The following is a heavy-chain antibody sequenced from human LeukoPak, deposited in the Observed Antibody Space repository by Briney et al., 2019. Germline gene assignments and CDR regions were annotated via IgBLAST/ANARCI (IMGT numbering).Heavy chain of an antibody. V-gene: IGHV4-59*01. CDR3: ARDVSTDFNYYYGMDV. CDR2: IYYSGST. D-gene: IGHD2-2*01. Sequence: SKTLSLTCTVSGGSISGYYWSWIRQPPGKGLEWIGYIYYSGSTNYNPSLKSRVTISVDTSKNQFSLKLSSVTAADTAVYYCARDVSTDFNYYYGMDVWGQGTTVTVSS. CDR1: GGSISGYY. J-gene: IGHJ6*02.